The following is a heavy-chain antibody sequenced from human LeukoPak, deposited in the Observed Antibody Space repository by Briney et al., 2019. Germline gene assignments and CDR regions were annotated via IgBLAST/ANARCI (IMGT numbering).Heavy chain of an antibody. Sequence: WATXSLTCAVYGGSFSGYYWSWIRQPPGKGREGIGEINHSGSTNYNPSLKSGVTISVDTSQSPFSPPLTSFTAAYTAVYYCARSLYSSSTSCHLGGYWFHPWGPGTLVTVSS. D-gene: IGHD2-2*01. CDR2: INHSGST. J-gene: IGHJ5*02. CDR1: GGSFSGYY. V-gene: IGHV4-34*01. CDR3: ARSLYSSSTSCHLGGYWFHP.